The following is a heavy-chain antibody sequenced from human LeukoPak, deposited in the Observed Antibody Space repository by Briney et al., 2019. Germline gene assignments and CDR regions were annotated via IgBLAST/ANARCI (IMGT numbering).Heavy chain of an antibody. Sequence: ASVKVSCKASGYTFTGYYMHWVRQAPGQGLEWMGWINPNSGGTNYAQKFQGRVTMTRDTSISTAYMELSRLRSDDTAVYYCARAPDYYDSSGYYWGSYYYMDVWGKGTTVTVS. CDR3: ARAPDYYDSSGYYWGSYYYMDV. D-gene: IGHD3-22*01. V-gene: IGHV1-2*02. CDR1: GYTFTGYY. J-gene: IGHJ6*03. CDR2: INPNSGGT.